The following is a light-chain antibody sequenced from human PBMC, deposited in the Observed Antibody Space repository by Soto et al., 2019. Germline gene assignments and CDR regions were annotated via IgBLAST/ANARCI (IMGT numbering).Light chain of an antibody. V-gene: IGLV3-21*01. Sequence: SSELTQPPSVSVAPGETARITCGGNNIGRKSGHWYHQKPGQAPVLVIYYDNERPSGIPERFAVSNSGNTATLTITRVEAGAEDDYDCQVWDSNSDHSVFGGGTKLTVL. CDR2: YDN. CDR1: NIGRKS. CDR3: QVWDSNSDHSV. J-gene: IGLJ2*01.